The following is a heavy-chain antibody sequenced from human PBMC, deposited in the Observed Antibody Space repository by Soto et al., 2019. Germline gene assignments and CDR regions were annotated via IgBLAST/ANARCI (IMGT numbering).Heavy chain of an antibody. CDR1: GFSFSKFW. CDR2: INSDGTTI. V-gene: IGHV3-74*01. CDR3: ARGTQTTVTTRLFDC. Sequence: GGSLRLSCAASGFSFSKFWMHWVRQAPGKGLVWVSRINSDGTTITYADSVKGRFTISRDNAKNTLYLQMNSLRAEDTAVYYCARGTQTTVTTRLFDCWGQGTLVTVSS. J-gene: IGHJ4*02. D-gene: IGHD4-17*01.